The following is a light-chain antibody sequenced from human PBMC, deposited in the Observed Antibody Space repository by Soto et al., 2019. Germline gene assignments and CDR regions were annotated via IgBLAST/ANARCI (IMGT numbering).Light chain of an antibody. V-gene: IGKV1-5*01. Sequence: DIQLTQPPSTLSASVGDEVTITCRASQTISRWLAWYQQKPGRAPKLLIYDASTLESGVPSRFSGSGSETGFTLTISRLQPDDFATYFCHSRAFGQGTRLEIK. CDR3: HSRA. J-gene: IGKJ5*01. CDR1: QTISRW. CDR2: DAS.